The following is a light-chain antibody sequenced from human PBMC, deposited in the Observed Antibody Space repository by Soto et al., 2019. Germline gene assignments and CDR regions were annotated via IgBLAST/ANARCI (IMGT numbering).Light chain of an antibody. CDR3: QSYDSSLSGYD. V-gene: IGLV1-40*01. CDR1: SSNIGAGYD. CDR2: GNS. J-gene: IGLJ1*01. Sequence: QPVLTPPRPVCGSPGKRVSTSCTESSSNIGAGYDVRWYQQLPGTAPKLLIYGNSNRPSGVPDRFAGSKSGTSASLAITGLQAEDEADYYCQSYDSSLSGYDFGTGTKVTVL.